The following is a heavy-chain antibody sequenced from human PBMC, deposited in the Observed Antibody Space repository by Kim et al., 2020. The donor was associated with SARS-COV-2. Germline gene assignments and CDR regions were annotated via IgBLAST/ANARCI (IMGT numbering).Heavy chain of an antibody. CDR2: IYPGDSDT. V-gene: IGHV5-51*01. Sequence: GESLKISCKGSGYSFTSYWIGWVRQMPGKGLEWMGIIYPGDSDTRYSPSFQGQVTISADKSISTAYLQWSSLKASDTAMYYCARHVRGAGGSCYFFDPWGQGTLVTVSS. CDR1: GYSFTSYW. J-gene: IGHJ5*02. CDR3: ARHVRGAGGSCYFFDP. D-gene: IGHD2-15*01.